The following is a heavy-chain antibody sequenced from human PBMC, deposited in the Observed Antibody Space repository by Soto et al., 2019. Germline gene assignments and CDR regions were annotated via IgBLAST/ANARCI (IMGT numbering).Heavy chain of an antibody. J-gene: IGHJ4*02. D-gene: IGHD3-22*01. Sequence: GGSLRLSCAASGFTFSSYGMHWVRQAPGKGLEWVAVIWYDGSNKYYADSVKGRFTISRDNSKNTLFLQMNSLGAEDRACFYCGGDFRSKNYYDSSGYSFDYWAREPWSPSPQ. CDR3: GGDFRSKNYYDSSGYSFDY. CDR1: GFTFSSYG. CDR2: IWYDGSNK. V-gene: IGHV3-33*01.